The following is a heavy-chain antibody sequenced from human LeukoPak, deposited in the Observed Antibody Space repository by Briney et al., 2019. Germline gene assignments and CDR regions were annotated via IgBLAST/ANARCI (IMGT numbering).Heavy chain of an antibody. V-gene: IGHV3-30*03. CDR2: ISYDGSNK. Sequence: GGSLRLSCAASGFTFSSYGMHWVRQAPGKGLEWVAVISYDGSNKYYADSVKGRFTISRDNSKNTLYLQMNSLRAEDTAVYYCARSEGRYCGGDPTVCGAFDIWGQGTMVTVSS. CDR1: GFTFSSYG. CDR3: ARSEGRYCGGDPTVCGAFDI. D-gene: IGHD2-21*02. J-gene: IGHJ3*02.